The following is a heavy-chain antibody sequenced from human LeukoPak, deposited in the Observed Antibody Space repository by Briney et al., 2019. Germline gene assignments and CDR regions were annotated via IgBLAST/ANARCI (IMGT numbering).Heavy chain of an antibody. J-gene: IGHJ5*02. D-gene: IGHD6-13*01. Sequence: SETLSLTCAVYGGSFSGYYLSWIRQPPGKGLEWIGEINHSGSTNYNPSLKSRVTISVDTSKNQFSLKLSSVTAADTAVYYCATRPDIAAAGPGWFDPWGQGTLVTVSS. CDR1: GGSFSGYY. CDR2: INHSGST. CDR3: ATRPDIAAAGPGWFDP. V-gene: IGHV4-34*01.